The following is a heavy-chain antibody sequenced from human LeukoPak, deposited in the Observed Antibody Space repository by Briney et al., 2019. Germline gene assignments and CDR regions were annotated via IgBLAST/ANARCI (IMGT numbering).Heavy chain of an antibody. CDR3: ARHPIGTTYYYGSGTPADAFDI. D-gene: IGHD3-10*01. CDR1: GGSISSGGYY. Sequence: SETLSLTCTVSGGSISSGGYYWSWIRQPPGKGLEWIGYIYHSGSTYYNPSLKSRVTISVDTSKNQFSLKLSSVTAADTAVYYCARHPIGTTYYYGSGTPADAFDIWGQGTMVTVSS. CDR2: IYHSGST. V-gene: IGHV4-30-2*01. J-gene: IGHJ3*02.